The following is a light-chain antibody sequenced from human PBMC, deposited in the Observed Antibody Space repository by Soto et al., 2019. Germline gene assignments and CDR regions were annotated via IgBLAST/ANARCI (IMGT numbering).Light chain of an antibody. J-gene: IGKJ4*01. CDR2: DAS. V-gene: IGKV1-5*01. CDR3: QQYNSYPVT. CDR1: QSISSW. Sequence: DIQMTQSPSTLSASVGDRVTITCRASQSISSWLAWYQQRPGRAPEVLIHDASSLESGVPSRFSGSGSGTEFTLTISSLQPDDFATYYCQQYNSYPVTFGGGTKVDIK.